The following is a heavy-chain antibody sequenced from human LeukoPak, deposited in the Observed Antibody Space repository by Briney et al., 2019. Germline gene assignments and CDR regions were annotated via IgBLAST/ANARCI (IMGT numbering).Heavy chain of an antibody. D-gene: IGHD6-19*01. CDR1: GGSISSYY. J-gene: IGHJ3*02. Sequence: PSETLSLTCTVSGGSISSYYWSWIRQPPGKGLEWIGYIYYSGSTNYNPSLKSRVTISVDTSKNQFSLKLSSVTAADTAVYYCARRKAVAGFDTFDIWGQGTMVTVSS. V-gene: IGHV4-59*08. CDR2: IYYSGST. CDR3: ARRKAVAGFDTFDI.